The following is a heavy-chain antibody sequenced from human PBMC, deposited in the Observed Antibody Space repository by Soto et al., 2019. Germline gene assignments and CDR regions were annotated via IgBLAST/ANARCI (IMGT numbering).Heavy chain of an antibody. D-gene: IGHD5-12*01. J-gene: IGHJ4*02. CDR2: VSRSGIT. V-gene: IGHV4-4*02. CDR3: ERRTHNAAIAH. Sequence: PSETLSLTCVVSGDSIDSNDWWTWVRQPPGKGLEWIGEVSRSGITNYNPVFKSRVSFSEDKSNNEFSLRLNFVTAADTALYFCERRTHNAAIAHWGQGRVVTVSS. CDR1: GDSIDSNDW.